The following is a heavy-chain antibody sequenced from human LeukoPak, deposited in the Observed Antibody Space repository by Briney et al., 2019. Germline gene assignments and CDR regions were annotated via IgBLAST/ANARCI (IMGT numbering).Heavy chain of an antibody. V-gene: IGHV3-23*05. CDR3: EIVHPSYDGRSYWVQ. D-gene: IGHD3-22*01. Sequence: GESLTLSCAASGFTFSSYARSWVRQAPGKGLEWVAGICISGGSTSAADSVKGRITISRDNPRNTLYMEPNSLRAEATALYYCEIVHPSYDGRSYWVQWGQGTLVTVSS. CDR1: GFTFSSYA. CDR2: ICISGGST. J-gene: IGHJ4*02.